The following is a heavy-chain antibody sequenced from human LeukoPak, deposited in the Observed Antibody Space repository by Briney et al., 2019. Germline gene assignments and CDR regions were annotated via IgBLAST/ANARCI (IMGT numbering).Heavy chain of an antibody. CDR1: GFSLSTSGVG. CDR3: AHRRGGFETRIFDY. J-gene: IGHJ4*02. D-gene: IGHD3-16*01. V-gene: IGHV2-5*02. Sequence: ESGPTLVNPTETLTLTRTSSGFSLSTSGVGVGWIRQPPGKALEWLALIYWDDDKRYSPSLKSRLTITKDTSKNQVVLTMTNMDPVDTATYYCAHRRGGFETRIFDYWGQGTLVTVSS. CDR2: IYWDDDK.